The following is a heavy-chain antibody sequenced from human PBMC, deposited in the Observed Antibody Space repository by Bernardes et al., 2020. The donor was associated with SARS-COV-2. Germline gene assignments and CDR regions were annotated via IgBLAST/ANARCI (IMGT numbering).Heavy chain of an antibody. CDR1: GGSFSGYY. CDR2: INHSGST. D-gene: IGHD6-13*01. CDR3: VRAMSIAAAVVMDY. J-gene: IGHJ4*02. V-gene: IGHV4-34*01. Sequence: SETLSLTCAVYGGSFSGYYWSWIRQPPGKGLEWIGEINHSGSTNYNPSLKSRVTISVDTSKNQFSLKLSSVTAADTAVYYCVRAMSIAAAVVMDYWGQGNLVTVSS.